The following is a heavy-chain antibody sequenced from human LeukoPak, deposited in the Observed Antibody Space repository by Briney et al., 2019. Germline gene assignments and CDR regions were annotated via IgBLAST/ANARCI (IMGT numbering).Heavy chain of an antibody. V-gene: IGHV1-8*01. CDR1: VYTFTSCD. D-gene: IGHD6-13*01. Sequence: ASVKVSCKASVYTFTSCDINWVRQATGQGLEWMAWMNPNSGNTGYAQKFQSRVTMTRNTSIGTAYMELSGLRSEDTAVYYCARASTSWYTGDRYYFDYWGQGTLVTVSS. CDR3: ARASTSWYTGDRYYFDY. J-gene: IGHJ4*02. CDR2: MNPNSGNT.